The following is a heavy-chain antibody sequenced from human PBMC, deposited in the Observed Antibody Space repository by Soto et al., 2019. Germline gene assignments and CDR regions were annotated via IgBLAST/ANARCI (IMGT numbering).Heavy chain of an antibody. Sequence: QITLKESGPPLVKPTQTLTLTCSFSGFSLNTGGVGVVWIRQPPGKALEWLAVIYWDDDKRYSPSLKSRLTISKDTSRNHVVLTMTNMDPVDTATYYCTHTPFFGDKLDYWGQGALVTVSS. CDR2: IYWDDDK. J-gene: IGHJ4*02. CDR3: THTPFFGDKLDY. V-gene: IGHV2-5*02. D-gene: IGHD2-21*01. CDR1: GFSLNTGGVG.